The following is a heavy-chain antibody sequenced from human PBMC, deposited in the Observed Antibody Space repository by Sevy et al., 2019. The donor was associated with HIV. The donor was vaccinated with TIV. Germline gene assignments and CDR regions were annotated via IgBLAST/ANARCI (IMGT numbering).Heavy chain of an antibody. V-gene: IGHV1-58*01. J-gene: IGHJ3*02. D-gene: IGHD2-15*01. CDR3: AADRAEDNIGQGDAFDI. CDR1: GFTFTTSA. Sequence: ASVKVSCKASGFTFTTSAVQWVRQARGQRLEWIGWIVVGRGNTNYAQKFQETVTITTDMSTSTAYMELSSLRSEDSAVFYCAADRAEDNIGQGDAFDIWGQGTMVTVSS. CDR2: IVVGRGNT.